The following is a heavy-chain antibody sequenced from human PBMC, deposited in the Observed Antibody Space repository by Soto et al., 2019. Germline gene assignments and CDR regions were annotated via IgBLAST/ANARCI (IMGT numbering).Heavy chain of an antibody. CDR3: ARGEGDSYYDFWSGRRNMDAFDI. V-gene: IGHV1-2*04. J-gene: IGHJ3*02. CDR2: INPNSGGT. Sequence: ASVKVSCKASGYTFTGYYMHWVRQAPGQGLEWMGWINPNSGGTNYAQKFQGWVTMTRDTSISTAYMELSRLRSDDTAVYYCARGEGDSYYDFWSGRRNMDAFDIWGQGTMLTGSS. D-gene: IGHD3-3*01. CDR1: GYTFTGYY.